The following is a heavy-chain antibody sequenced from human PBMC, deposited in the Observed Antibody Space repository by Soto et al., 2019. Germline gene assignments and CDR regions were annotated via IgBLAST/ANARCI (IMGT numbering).Heavy chain of an antibody. D-gene: IGHD3-10*01. CDR2: IIPIFGTA. CDR1: GGTFSSYA. J-gene: IGHJ6*02. CDR3: ASRITMVRGRGYYYGMDV. V-gene: IGHV1-69*13. Sequence: SVKVSCKASGGTFSSYAISWVRQAPGQGLEWMGGIIPIFGTANYAQKFQGRVTITADESTSTAYMELSSLRSEDTAVYYCASRITMVRGRGYYYGMDVWGQGTTVTVSS.